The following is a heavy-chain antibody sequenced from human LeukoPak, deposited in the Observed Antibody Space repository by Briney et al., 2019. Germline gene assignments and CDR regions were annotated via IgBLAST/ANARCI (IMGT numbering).Heavy chain of an antibody. Sequence: SEILSLTCTVSGGSISSSSYYWGWIRLPPGKGLEWIGSIYYSGSTYYNPSLKRRVTISVDTSKNQFSLKRSSVTAADTAVYYCASKYYDFWSALAYFYYWGQGTLVTVSS. CDR3: ASKYYDFWSALAYFYY. V-gene: IGHV4-39*07. CDR1: GGSISSSSYY. D-gene: IGHD3-3*01. J-gene: IGHJ4*02. CDR2: IYYSGST.